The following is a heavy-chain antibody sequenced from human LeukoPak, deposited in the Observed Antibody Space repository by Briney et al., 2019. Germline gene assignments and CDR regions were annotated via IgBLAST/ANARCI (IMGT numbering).Heavy chain of an antibody. V-gene: IGHV4-59*08. CDR3: ARHTSQTAPFDP. D-gene: IGHD2-21*02. Sequence: SETLSLTCTVSGGSISNYYWSWIRQPPGKGLEWIGYIYYSGSTSYNPSLTNYNPSLKSRVTISVDTSRNQFSLKLTSVTAADTAVYYCARHTSQTAPFDPWGQGTLVTVSS. J-gene: IGHJ5*02. CDR2: IYYSGSTSYNPSLT. CDR1: GGSISNYY.